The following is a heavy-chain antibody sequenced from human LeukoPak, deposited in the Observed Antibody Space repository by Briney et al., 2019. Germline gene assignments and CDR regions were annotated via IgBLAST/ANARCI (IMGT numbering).Heavy chain of an antibody. CDR1: GFTFSDYY. V-gene: IGHV3-11*01. CDR2: ISSSGSTI. J-gene: IGHJ4*02. Sequence: KPGGSLRLSCAASGFTFSDYYMSWIRQAPGKGLEWVSYISSSGSTIYYADSVKGRFTISRDNAKNSLYLQMNSLRAEDTAVYYCAKEPELRYFDWLPTYYFDYWGQGTLVTVSS. D-gene: IGHD3-9*01. CDR3: AKEPELRYFDWLPTYYFDY.